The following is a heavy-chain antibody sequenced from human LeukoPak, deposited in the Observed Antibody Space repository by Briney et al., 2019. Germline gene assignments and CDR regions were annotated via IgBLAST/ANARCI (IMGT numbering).Heavy chain of an antibody. D-gene: IGHD3-22*01. J-gene: IGHJ3*02. CDR1: GGSISSGSYY. V-gene: IGHV4-61*02. Sequence: KPSETLSLTCTVSGGSISSGSYYWSWIRQPAGKGLEWIGRIYTSGSTNYNPSLKSRVTISVDTSKNQFSLKLSSVTAADTAVYYCARHRMIVDDAFDIWGQGTMVTVSS. CDR2: IYTSGST. CDR3: ARHRMIVDDAFDI.